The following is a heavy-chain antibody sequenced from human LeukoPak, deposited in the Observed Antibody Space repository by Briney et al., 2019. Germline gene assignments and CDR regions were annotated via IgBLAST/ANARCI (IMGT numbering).Heavy chain of an antibody. CDR1: GFTFSSYA. V-gene: IGHV3-30-3*01. CDR2: ISYDGSNK. Sequence: GRSLRLSCAASGFTFSSYAMHWVRQAPGKGLEWVAVISYDGSNKYYADSVKGRFTISRDNSKNTLYLQMNSLRAEDTAVYYCARDSEGGAYYDFWSGYSNWFDPWGQGTLVTVSS. D-gene: IGHD3-3*01. J-gene: IGHJ5*02. CDR3: ARDSEGGAYYDFWSGYSNWFDP.